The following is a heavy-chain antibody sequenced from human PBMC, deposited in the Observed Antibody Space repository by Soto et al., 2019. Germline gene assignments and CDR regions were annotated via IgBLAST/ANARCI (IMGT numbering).Heavy chain of an antibody. V-gene: IGHV4-59*01. CDR2: IYYSGST. J-gene: IGHJ4*02. D-gene: IGHD2-15*01. Sequence: SEDLCLTCTVSGGSISRYYWSWIRQPPGKGLEWIGYIYYSGSTNYNPSLKSRVTISVDTSKNQFSLKLSSVTAADTAVYYCAGEYCSGGSCYVDYWGQGTLVTVS. CDR1: GGSISRYY. CDR3: AGEYCSGGSCYVDY.